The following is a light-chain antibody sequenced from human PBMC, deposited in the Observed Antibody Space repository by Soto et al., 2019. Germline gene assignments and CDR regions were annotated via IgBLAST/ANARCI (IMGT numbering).Light chain of an antibody. Sequence: QSVLTQPPSVSAAPGQKVTISCSGSGSNIGGNSVSWYQQLPGTAPKLPIYDDNKRPSGIPDRFSGSKSGTSATLGITGFQTGDEADYYCGSWDSSMSAYVFGNGTKVTVL. CDR2: DDN. V-gene: IGLV1-51*01. CDR3: GSWDSSMSAYV. CDR1: GSNIGGNS. J-gene: IGLJ1*01.